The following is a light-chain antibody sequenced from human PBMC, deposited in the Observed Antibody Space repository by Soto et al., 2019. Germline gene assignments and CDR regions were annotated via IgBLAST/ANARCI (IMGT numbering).Light chain of an antibody. CDR1: QSVSSTY. Sequence: EIVLTQSPATLSVSTGERSTLSCISSQSVSSTYLAWYQQQPGQAPRLLMSGTSNRATGTPDRFSGSGSGTDFTLTISRLEPEDFAVYYCQQYGSPPITFGQGTRLEI. CDR3: QQYGSPPIT. V-gene: IGKV3-20*01. J-gene: IGKJ5*01. CDR2: GTS.